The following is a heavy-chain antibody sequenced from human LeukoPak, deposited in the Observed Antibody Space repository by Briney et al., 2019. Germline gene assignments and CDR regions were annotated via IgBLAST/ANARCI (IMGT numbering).Heavy chain of an antibody. Sequence: GGSLRLSCAASGFTFSSYWMSWVRQAPGKGLEWVANIKQDGSEKYYVDSMKGRFTISRDNAKNSVYLQMNSLRVEDTARYYCARYSGGPGDPGGFDSWGQGTLVTVSS. CDR1: GFTFSSYW. J-gene: IGHJ4*02. CDR2: IKQDGSEK. D-gene: IGHD2-21*01. V-gene: IGHV3-7*01. CDR3: ARYSGGPGDPGGFDS.